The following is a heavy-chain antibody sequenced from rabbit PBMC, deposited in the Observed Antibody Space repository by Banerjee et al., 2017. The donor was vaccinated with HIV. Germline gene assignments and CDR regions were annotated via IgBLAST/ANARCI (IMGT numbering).Heavy chain of an antibody. CDR2: IFNSDGGT. Sequence: QEQLVESGGGLVQPEGSLTLTCTASGFDLSSYSYMCWVRQAPGKGLEWIACIFNSDGGTWCASWAKGRFTISKTSSTTVTLQMTSLTAADTATYFCARDAGYACSNLWGPGTLVTVS. J-gene: IGHJ4*01. D-gene: IGHD6-1*01. CDR3: ARDAGYACSNL. CDR1: GFDLSSYSY. V-gene: IGHV1S45*01.